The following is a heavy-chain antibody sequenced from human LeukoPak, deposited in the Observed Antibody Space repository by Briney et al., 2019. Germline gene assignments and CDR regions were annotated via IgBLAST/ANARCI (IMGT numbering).Heavy chain of an antibody. J-gene: IGHJ4*02. D-gene: IGHD5-12*01. Sequence: ASVKVSCKVSGYTLTELSMHWVRQAPGKGLEWMGGFDPEDGETIYAQKFQGRVTMTEDTSTDTAYMELSSLRSEDTAVYYCATGFLLATILPKTNPDFDYWGQGTLVTVSS. CDR1: GYTLTELS. V-gene: IGHV1-24*01. CDR2: FDPEDGET. CDR3: ATGFLLATILPKTNPDFDY.